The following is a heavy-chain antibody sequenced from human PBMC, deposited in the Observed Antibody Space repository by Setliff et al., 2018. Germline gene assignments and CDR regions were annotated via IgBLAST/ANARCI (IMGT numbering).Heavy chain of an antibody. CDR1: GFTFSSYW. J-gene: IGHJ3*02. D-gene: IGHD4-17*01. V-gene: IGHV3-74*01. CDR3: ARGSTVVTPRHTFDI. Sequence: PGGSLRLSCAASGFTFSSYWMHWVRQVPGKGLVWVSRLTSDGGITSYADPVKGRFTISRDNAKNTLYLQMNSLTAEDTAVYYCARGSTVVTPRHTFDIWGQGTMVTVSS. CDR2: LTSDGGIT.